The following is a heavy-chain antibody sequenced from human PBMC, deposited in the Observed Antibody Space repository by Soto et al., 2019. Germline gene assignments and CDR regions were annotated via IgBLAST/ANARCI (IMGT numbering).Heavy chain of an antibody. V-gene: IGHV1-69*12. CDR2: IIPIFGTA. CDR3: ARGDYHSSGYYHTRYYFDY. D-gene: IGHD3-22*01. J-gene: IGHJ4*02. CDR1: GGTFSSYA. Sequence: QVQLVQSGAEVKKPGSSVKVSCKASGGTFSSYAISWVRQAPGQGLEWMGGIIPIFGTANYAQKFQGRVTITADESTSTAYMELSSLRSEDTAVYYCARGDYHSSGYYHTRYYFDYWGQGTLVTVSS.